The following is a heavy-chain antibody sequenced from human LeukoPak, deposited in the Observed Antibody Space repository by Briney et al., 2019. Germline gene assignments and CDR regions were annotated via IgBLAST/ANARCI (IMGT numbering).Heavy chain of an antibody. V-gene: IGHV1-69*06. J-gene: IGHJ4*02. CDR3: ARDEVGDGYNFREIKPLDY. Sequence: ASVKVSCKSSGGTFSSYANRWVRQARGQGLEWMGGIISIFGTANYAQKFQGRDTITADKSTSTAYLELSSLRSDDTAVYYCARDEVGDGYNFREIKPLDYWGQGTLVTVSS. D-gene: IGHD5-24*01. CDR2: IISIFGTA. CDR1: GGTFSSYA.